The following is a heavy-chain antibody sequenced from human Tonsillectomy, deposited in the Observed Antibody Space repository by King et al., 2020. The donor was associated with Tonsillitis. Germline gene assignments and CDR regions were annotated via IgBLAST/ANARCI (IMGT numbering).Heavy chain of an antibody. D-gene: IGHD2-21*01. J-gene: IGHJ3*01. CDR3: ARAYCGGDCLDNAFDF. Sequence: VQLVESGGGLVKPGGSLRLSCAASGFNFSDYYMSWIRQAPGKGLEWVSYISSGDKTIYYADSVNGRFTISRNNARSSLYLQMSSLRAEDTAVYYCARAYCGGDCLDNAFDFWGQGTMVTVS. CDR1: GFNFSDYY. V-gene: IGHV3-11*01. CDR2: ISSGDKTI.